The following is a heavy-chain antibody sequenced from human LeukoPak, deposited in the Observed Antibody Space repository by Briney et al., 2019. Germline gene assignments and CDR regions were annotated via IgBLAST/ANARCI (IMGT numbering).Heavy chain of an antibody. CDR1: GGSISSYY. V-gene: IGHV4-59*01. Sequence: PSETLSLTCTVSGGSISSYYWSWIRQPPGKGLEWIGYIYYSGSTNYNPSLKSRVTISVDTSKNQFSLKLSSVTAADTAVYYCARCLGELSFDYWGQGTLVTVSS. J-gene: IGHJ4*02. D-gene: IGHD3-16*02. CDR3: ARCLGELSFDY. CDR2: IYYSGST.